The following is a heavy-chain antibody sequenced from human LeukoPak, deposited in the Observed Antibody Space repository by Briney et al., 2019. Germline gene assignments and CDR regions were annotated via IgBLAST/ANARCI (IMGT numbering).Heavy chain of an antibody. Sequence: SETLSLTCTVSGGSISISSDYWGWIRQPPGKGLEWIGDIYYSGTTNYNPSLKSRATMSVDTSKNQFSLKLNSATAADTAVYYCARRLSTRSYYLDDWGQGTLVTVSS. CDR3: ARRLSTRSYYLDD. CDR1: GGSISISSDY. J-gene: IGHJ4*02. D-gene: IGHD2/OR15-2a*01. V-gene: IGHV4-39*01. CDR2: IYYSGTT.